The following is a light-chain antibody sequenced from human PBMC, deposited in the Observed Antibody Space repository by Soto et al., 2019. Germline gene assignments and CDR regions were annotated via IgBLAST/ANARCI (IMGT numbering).Light chain of an antibody. V-gene: IGKV3-20*01. Sequence: EFVLTQSPGTLSLSPGERATLSCRASQTVRNNYLAWYQQKPGQAPKLLIHDASSRATGIPDRFSGGGSGTDFILTISRLEPEDFAVYYCQQYGSSPPWTFGQGTKVEIK. J-gene: IGKJ1*01. CDR2: DAS. CDR3: QQYGSSPPWT. CDR1: QTVRNNY.